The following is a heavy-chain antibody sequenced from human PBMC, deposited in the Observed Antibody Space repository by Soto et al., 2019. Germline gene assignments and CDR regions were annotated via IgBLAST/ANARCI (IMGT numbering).Heavy chain of an antibody. J-gene: IGHJ5*02. V-gene: IGHV1-2*04. CDR2: INPNSGGT. CDR1: GYTFTGYY. Sequence: ASVKVSCKASGYTFTGYYMHWVRQAPGQGLEWMGWINPNSGGTNYAQKFQGWVTMTRDTSISTAYMELSRLRSNDTAVYYCARGASGIVVVVVASFDWFDPWGQGTLVTVSS. D-gene: IGHD2-15*01. CDR3: ARGASGIVVVVVASFDWFDP.